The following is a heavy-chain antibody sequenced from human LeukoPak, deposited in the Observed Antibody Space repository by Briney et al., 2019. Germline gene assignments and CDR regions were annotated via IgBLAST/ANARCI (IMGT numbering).Heavy chain of an antibody. Sequence: GASVKVSCKASGDTFSSYAISWVRQAPGQGLEWMGGIIPIFGTANYAQKFQGRVTITADESTSTAYMELSSLRSEDTAVYYCARVWAVAGPPDYWGQGTLVTVSS. CDR2: IIPIFGTA. J-gene: IGHJ4*02. CDR1: GDTFSSYA. D-gene: IGHD6-19*01. CDR3: ARVWAVAGPPDY. V-gene: IGHV1-69*13.